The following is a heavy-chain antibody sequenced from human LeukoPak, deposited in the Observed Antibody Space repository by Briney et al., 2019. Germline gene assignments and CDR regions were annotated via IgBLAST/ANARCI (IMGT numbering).Heavy chain of an antibody. Sequence: SETLSLTCTVSGGSISSGGYSWSWIRQPPGKGLEWIGYIYQSGSTYYNPSLKSRVTMSVDRSKNQFSLKLSSVTAADTAVYYCARAGYYDSSGYPDYWGQGTLVTVSS. V-gene: IGHV4-30-2*01. CDR2: IYQSGST. CDR3: ARAGYYDSSGYPDY. J-gene: IGHJ4*02. D-gene: IGHD3-22*01. CDR1: GGSISSGGYS.